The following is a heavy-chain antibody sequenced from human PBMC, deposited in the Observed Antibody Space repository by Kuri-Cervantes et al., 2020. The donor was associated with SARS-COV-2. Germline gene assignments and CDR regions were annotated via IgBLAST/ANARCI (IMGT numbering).Heavy chain of an antibody. Sequence: GGSLRLSCAASGFTFSSYWMSWVRQAPGKGLEWVANIKQDGSEEYYVDSVKGRFTISRDNAKNSLYLQMNSLRAEDTAVYYCARLYSSSSNYYYYYMDVWGKGTTVTVSS. CDR1: GFTFSSYW. CDR2: IKQDGSEE. D-gene: IGHD6-6*01. CDR3: ARLYSSSSNYYYYYMDV. V-gene: IGHV3-7*01. J-gene: IGHJ6*03.